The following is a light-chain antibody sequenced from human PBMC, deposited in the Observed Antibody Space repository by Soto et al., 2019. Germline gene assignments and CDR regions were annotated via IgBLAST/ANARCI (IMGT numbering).Light chain of an antibody. CDR2: DAS. J-gene: IGKJ4*01. CDR1: RGISSA. Sequence: AIPLTQSPSSLSASVGDRVTITCRASRGISSALAWYQQKPGKAPKLLIYDASSLESGVPLRFSGSGSGTDFTLTITSLQPEDFATYYCQQFNTYPPLTFGGGTKVDIK. CDR3: QQFNTYPPLT. V-gene: IGKV1-13*02.